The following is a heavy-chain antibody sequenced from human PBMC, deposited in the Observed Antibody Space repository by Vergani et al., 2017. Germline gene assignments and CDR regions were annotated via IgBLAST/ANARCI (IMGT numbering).Heavy chain of an antibody. CDR1: GFTFNQYC. Sequence: QVQLVESGGGVVQPGRSLRLSCASSGFTFNQYCMHWVRQAPGKGLEWVAVTWYDGNKKQYAESVKGRFTISRNNSKSTMYLQMNSLRDEDTGVYYCVSGTDSSATVYYNYYAMDVWGQGTTVTVSS. V-gene: IGHV3-33*01. D-gene: IGHD3-22*01. CDR2: TWYDGNKK. CDR3: VSGTDSSATVYYNYYAMDV. J-gene: IGHJ6*02.